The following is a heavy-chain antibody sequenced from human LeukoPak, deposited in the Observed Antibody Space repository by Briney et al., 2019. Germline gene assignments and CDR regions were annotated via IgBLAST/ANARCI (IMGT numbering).Heavy chain of an antibody. CDR1: GFIFSNYA. CDR2: ISSRGDST. D-gene: IGHD6-19*01. Sequence: GGSLRLSCAASGFIFSNYAMSWVRQVPGTGLEWVSTISSRGDSTYVADSVKGRFTISRDNSKNSLYLQMNTVRAEDTAVYYCVKGPRPDITVAHTVENWGQGTLVTASS. V-gene: IGHV3-23*01. CDR3: VKGPRPDITVAHTVEN. J-gene: IGHJ4*02.